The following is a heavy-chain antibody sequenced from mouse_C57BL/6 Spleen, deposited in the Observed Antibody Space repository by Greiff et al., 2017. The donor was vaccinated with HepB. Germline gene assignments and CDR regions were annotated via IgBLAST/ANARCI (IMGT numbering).Heavy chain of an antibody. D-gene: IGHD3-2*02. J-gene: IGHJ2*01. Sequence: QVHVKQSGAELVKPGASVKISCKASGYAFSSYWMNWVKQRPGKGLEWIGQIYPGDGDTNYNGKFKGKATLTADKSSSTAYMQLSSLTSEDSAVYYSARKSSGYGVYYFDDGGQGTTLTVSS. V-gene: IGHV1-80*01. CDR2: IYPGDGDT. CDR3: ARKSSGYGVYYFDD. CDR1: GYAFSSYW.